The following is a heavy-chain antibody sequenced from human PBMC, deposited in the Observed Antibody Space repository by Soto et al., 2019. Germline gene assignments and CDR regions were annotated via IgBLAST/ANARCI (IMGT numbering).Heavy chain of an antibody. CDR2: IIPIFGTA. V-gene: IGHV1-69*01. J-gene: IGHJ4*02. Sequence: QVQLVQSGAEVKKPGSSVKVSCKASGGTFSSYAISWVRQAPGQGLEWMGGIIPIFGTANYAQKFQGRVTITGEESTRTAYMGLRSLRAEDTAVYYCAKEMGGGYCSSTSCYTPPPDYYFDYWGQGTLVTVSS. CDR3: AKEMGGGYCSSTSCYTPPPDYYFDY. D-gene: IGHD2-2*02. CDR1: GGTFSSYA.